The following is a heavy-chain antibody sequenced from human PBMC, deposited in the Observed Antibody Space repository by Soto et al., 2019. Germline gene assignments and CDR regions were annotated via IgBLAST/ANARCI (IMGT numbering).Heavy chain of an antibody. Sequence: PSETLSLTCTVSGGSISTYYWSWTRQPPGKGLEWIGYIDYSGRTNYSPSLKSRVTISIDTSQKQFSLKLSSVTAADTAVYYCARDHRYCSSTSCPGGLDVWGQGTTVTVSS. CDR2: IDYSGRT. CDR1: GGSISTYY. D-gene: IGHD2-2*01. CDR3: ARDHRYCSSTSCPGGLDV. V-gene: IGHV4-59*01. J-gene: IGHJ6*01.